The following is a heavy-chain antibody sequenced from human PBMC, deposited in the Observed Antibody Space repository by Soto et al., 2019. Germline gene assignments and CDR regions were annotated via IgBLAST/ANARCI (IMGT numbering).Heavy chain of an antibody. CDR1: GYTFTSYG. D-gene: IGHD2-8*01. Sequence: GASVKVSCKASGYTFTSYGISWVRQAPGQGLEWMGWISAYNGNTNYAQKLQGRVTMTTDTSTSTAYMELRSLRSDDTAVYYCASSDIVLMVYALDYWGQGTLVTVSS. CDR2: ISAYNGNT. J-gene: IGHJ4*02. CDR3: ASSDIVLMVYALDY. V-gene: IGHV1-18*04.